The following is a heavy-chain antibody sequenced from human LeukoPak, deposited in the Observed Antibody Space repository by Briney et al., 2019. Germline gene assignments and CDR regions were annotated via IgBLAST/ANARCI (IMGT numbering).Heavy chain of an antibody. J-gene: IGHJ3*02. CDR1: GFTFEDYT. Sequence: GGSLRLSCAASGFTFEDYTMHWVRQAPGKGPEWVSLISWDGGSTYYADSVKGRFTISRDNAKNSLYPQMNSLRVEDTAVYYCARDAPDIVVVPAGKDAFDIWGQGTMVTVSS. CDR2: ISWDGGST. CDR3: ARDAPDIVVVPAGKDAFDI. V-gene: IGHV3-43*01. D-gene: IGHD2-2*01.